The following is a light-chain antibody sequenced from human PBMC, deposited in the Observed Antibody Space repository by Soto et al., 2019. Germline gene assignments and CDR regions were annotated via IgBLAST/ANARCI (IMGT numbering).Light chain of an antibody. CDR2: GAS. Sequence: EIVLTQSPGTLSLSPGERATLSCRASQTVSSTYLVWYQQKPGQAPRPLIYGASNRAPGLSDRFSGSGSGTGFTLTISRLEPEDCAVYYCHQCGNSWWTFGQGTKVEIK. CDR3: HQCGNSWWT. J-gene: IGKJ1*01. V-gene: IGKV3-20*01. CDR1: QTVSSTY.